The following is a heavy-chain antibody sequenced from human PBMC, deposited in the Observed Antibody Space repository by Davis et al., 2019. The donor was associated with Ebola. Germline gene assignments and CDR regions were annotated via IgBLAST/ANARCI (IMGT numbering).Heavy chain of an antibody. CDR1: GYTFTSYG. CDR2: ISAYNGNT. Sequence: ASVKVSCKASGYTFTSYGISWVRQAPGQGLEWMGWISAYNGNTNYAQKLQGRVTMTTDTSTSTAYMELRSLRSDDTAVYYCARDGPVVPAAIVERVDYYGMDVWGKGTTVTVSS. J-gene: IGHJ6*04. V-gene: IGHV1-18*01. D-gene: IGHD2-2*01. CDR3: ARDGPVVPAAIVERVDYYGMDV.